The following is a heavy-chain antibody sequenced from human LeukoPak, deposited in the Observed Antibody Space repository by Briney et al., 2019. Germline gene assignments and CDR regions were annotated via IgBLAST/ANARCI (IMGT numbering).Heavy chain of an antibody. D-gene: IGHD2-2*01. J-gene: IGHJ3*02. CDR1: GGSISSGDYY. CDR3: ASGYCSSTSCYQGDAFDI. V-gene: IGHV4-30-4*08. CDR2: IYYSGST. Sequence: SQTLSLTCTVSGGSISSGDYYWSWIRQPPGKGLEWIGYIYYSGSTYYSPSLKSRVTISVDTSKNQFYLKLSSVTAADTAVYYCASGYCSSTSCYQGDAFDIWGQGTMVTVSS.